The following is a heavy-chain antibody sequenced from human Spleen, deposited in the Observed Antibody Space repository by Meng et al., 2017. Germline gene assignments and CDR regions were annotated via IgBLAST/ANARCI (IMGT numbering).Heavy chain of an antibody. J-gene: IGHJ4*02. D-gene: IGHD1-26*01. Sequence: GESLKISCAASGFTFGDYTMSWVRQAPGKGLEWVSTISGSGVSTYYADSVKGRFTISRGNSRNTLYLQVNSLRAEDTAIYYCAKDLVGVTNWGQGTPVTVSS. CDR3: AKDLVGVTN. CDR2: ISGSGVST. V-gene: IGHV3-23*01. CDR1: GFTFGDYT.